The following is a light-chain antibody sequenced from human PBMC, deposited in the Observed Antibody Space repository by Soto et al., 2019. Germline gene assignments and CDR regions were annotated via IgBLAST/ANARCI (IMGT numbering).Light chain of an antibody. CDR1: QSLLHSNGYNY. Sequence: DIVMTQSPLSLPVTPGEPASISCRSSQSLLHSNGYNYLDWYLQKPGQSPQLLIYLGSNRASGVPDRFSGSGSGTDFTLKISRVEAQDVGVYYCMQALQTPTFVQATRLEIK. J-gene: IGKJ5*01. V-gene: IGKV2-28*01. CDR2: LGS. CDR3: MQALQTPT.